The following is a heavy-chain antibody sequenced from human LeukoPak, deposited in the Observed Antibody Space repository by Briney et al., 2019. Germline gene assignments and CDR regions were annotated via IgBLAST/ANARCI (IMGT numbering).Heavy chain of an antibody. D-gene: IGHD3-10*01. CDR3: AKDAAIWFGEQAFYFDY. V-gene: IGHV3-30*18. J-gene: IGHJ4*02. Sequence: PGGSLRLSCAASGFTFSSYGMHWVRQAPGEGLEWVAVISYDGSNKYYADSVKGRFTISRDNSKNTLYLQMNSLRAEDTAVYYCAKDAAIWFGEQAFYFDYWGQGTLVTVSS. CDR1: GFTFSSYG. CDR2: ISYDGSNK.